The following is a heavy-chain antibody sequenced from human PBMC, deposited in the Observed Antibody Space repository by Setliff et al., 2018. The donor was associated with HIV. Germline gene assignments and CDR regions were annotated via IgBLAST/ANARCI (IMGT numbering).Heavy chain of an antibody. Sequence: PGGSLSLSCAASGFTFSIYAMHWVRQAPGKGLEWVAFISYDGSYEYYADSVKGRFTISRDNSKNTLYLQMNSLRAEDTAVYYCARDPFLARGFWSGYYSDYWGQGTLGTV. CDR3: ARDPFLARGFWSGYYSDY. V-gene: IGHV3-30*04. D-gene: IGHD3-3*01. J-gene: IGHJ4*02. CDR1: GFTFSIYA. CDR2: ISYDGSYE.